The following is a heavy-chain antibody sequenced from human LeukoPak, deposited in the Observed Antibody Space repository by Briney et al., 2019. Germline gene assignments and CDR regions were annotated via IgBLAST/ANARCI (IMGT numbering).Heavy chain of an antibody. V-gene: IGHV1-18*01. CDR3: ARDGFRVGAYDAFDM. CDR1: GYTFTTYG. D-gene: IGHD1-26*01. CDR2: ISGYNGDT. Sequence: GASVKVSCKASGYTFTTYGITWVRPAPGQGLPWMGWISGYNGDTNYAQNFQGRVIMTTDTSTNTAYMELWSLRSDDTAIYYCARDGFRVGAYDAFDMWGQGTMVTASS. J-gene: IGHJ3*02.